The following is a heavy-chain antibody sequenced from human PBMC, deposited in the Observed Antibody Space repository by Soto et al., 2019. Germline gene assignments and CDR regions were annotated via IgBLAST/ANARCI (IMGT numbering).Heavy chain of an antibody. V-gene: IGHV3-23*01. CDR1: GFTIRNYA. J-gene: IGHJ3*01. CDR2: ISGRSDRT. Sequence: EVQVLESGGDLVQPGGSLRLSCAASGFTIRNYAMSWVRQAPGKALEWVSGISGRSDRTYYADSVKGRFTISKDTSSNTLYLQMTSLRVEDTAVYHCEGSWTWGQGTMVTVSS. CDR3: EGSWT. D-gene: IGHD5-12*01.